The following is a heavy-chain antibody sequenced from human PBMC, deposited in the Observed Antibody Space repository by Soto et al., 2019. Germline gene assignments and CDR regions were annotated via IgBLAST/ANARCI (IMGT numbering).Heavy chain of an antibody. V-gene: IGHV3-33*01. CDR3: ARDPQYNSGWYFDY. Sequence: QVHLVESGGGVVQPGRSLRLSCAASGFSLTNYAIHWVRQAPGKGLEWVAVIWYDGTKKYYAGSVKGRFTISRDNSNNKVSLQMNSLRAEDTAIYYCARDPQYNSGWYFDYWGQGTLVTVSS. D-gene: IGHD6-19*01. CDR2: IWYDGTKK. CDR1: GFSLTNYA. J-gene: IGHJ4*02.